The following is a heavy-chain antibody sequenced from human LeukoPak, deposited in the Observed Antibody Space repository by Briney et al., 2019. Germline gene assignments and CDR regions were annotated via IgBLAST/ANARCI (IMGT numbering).Heavy chain of an antibody. CDR1: GLTFSSYG. D-gene: IGHD2-15*01. Sequence: PGGSLRLSCAASGLTFSSYGMSWVRQAPGKGLEWVSAISGSGGSTYYADSVKGRFTISRDNSKNTLYLQMNSLRAEDTAVYYCAKVDIVVVVAATIDYWGQGTLVTVSS. CDR2: ISGSGGST. V-gene: IGHV3-23*01. J-gene: IGHJ4*02. CDR3: AKVDIVVVVAATIDY.